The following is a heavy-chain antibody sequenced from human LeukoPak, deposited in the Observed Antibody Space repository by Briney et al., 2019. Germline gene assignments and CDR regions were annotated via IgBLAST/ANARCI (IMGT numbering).Heavy chain of an antibody. CDR2: MYYNGST. CDR3: ASKSTAWTIDY. Sequence: PSETLSLTCTVSGGSISSSSYYWGWIRQTPGKGLEWIGTMYYNGSTNYNPSLKSRVTLSIDTPKNQFSLRLSSVTAADTAVYYCASKSTAWTIDYWGQGTLVTVSS. D-gene: IGHD3/OR15-3a*01. V-gene: IGHV4-39*01. J-gene: IGHJ4*02. CDR1: GGSISSSSYY.